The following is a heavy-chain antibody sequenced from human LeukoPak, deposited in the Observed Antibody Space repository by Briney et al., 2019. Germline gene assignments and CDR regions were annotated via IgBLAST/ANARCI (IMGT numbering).Heavy chain of an antibody. CDR2: VNLQGST. Sequence: SETLSLTCAVSGGSITQTNYWTWVRPPPGKGLEWIGEVNLQGSTHYNPSLMRRVAISVDTSANHVSLQLTSVTAADTAVYYCAREGGPYRPLDYSGQGTLVTVSS. J-gene: IGHJ4*02. CDR1: GGSITQTNY. CDR3: AREGGPYRPLDY. V-gene: IGHV4-4*02.